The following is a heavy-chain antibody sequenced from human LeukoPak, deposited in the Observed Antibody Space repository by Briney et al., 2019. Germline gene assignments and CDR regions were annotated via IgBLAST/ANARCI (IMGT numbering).Heavy chain of an antibody. CDR1: GGSISSYY. V-gene: IGHV4-59*01. D-gene: IGHD5-18*01. CDR3: ARGEFGVYSYGIYYYYHYMDV. Sequence: SETLSLTCTVSGGSISSYYWSWIRHPPGKGLEWIGYIYYSGSTNYNPSLKSRVTISVDTSKNQFSLKLSSVTAADTAVYYCARGEFGVYSYGIYYYYHYMDVWGKGTTVTVPS. CDR2: IYYSGST. J-gene: IGHJ6*03.